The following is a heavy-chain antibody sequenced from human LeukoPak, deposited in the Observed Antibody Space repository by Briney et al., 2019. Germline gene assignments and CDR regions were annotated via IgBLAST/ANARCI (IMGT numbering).Heavy chain of an antibody. Sequence: ASVKVSCKASGYTFTSYGISWVRQAPGQGLEWMGRISAYNGNTNYAQKLQGRVTMTTDTSTSTAYMELRSLRSDDTAVYYCARDPSQWLVRAEYFQHWGQGTLVTVSS. V-gene: IGHV1-18*04. CDR2: ISAYNGNT. CDR3: ARDPSQWLVRAEYFQH. D-gene: IGHD6-19*01. J-gene: IGHJ1*01. CDR1: GYTFTSYG.